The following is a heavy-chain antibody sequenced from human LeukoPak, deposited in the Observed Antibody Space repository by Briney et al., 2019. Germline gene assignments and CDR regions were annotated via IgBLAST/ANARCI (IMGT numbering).Heavy chain of an antibody. J-gene: IGHJ4*02. D-gene: IGHD3-22*01. CDR3: ARDKVDKLDSSGVFDY. CDR1: GGSISGGGYY. CDR2: IYYSGST. Sequence: SETLSLTCTVSGGSISGGGYYWSWIRQHPGKGLEWIGYIYYSGSTYYNPSLKSRVTISVDTSKNQFSLKLSSVIAADTAVYYCARDKVDKLDSSGVFDYWGQGTLVTVSS. V-gene: IGHV4-31*03.